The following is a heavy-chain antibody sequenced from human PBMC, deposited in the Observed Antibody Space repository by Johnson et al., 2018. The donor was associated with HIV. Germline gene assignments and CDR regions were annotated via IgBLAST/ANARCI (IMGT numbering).Heavy chain of an antibody. CDR1: GFTFSSYT. V-gene: IGHV3-30*14. CDR3: ASSSLAWGVDAFDI. CDR2: ISYDGSNE. Sequence: QVQLVESGGGVVQPGRSLRLSCAASGFTFSSYTMYWVRQAPGKGLERVAVISYDGSNEYYADSVKGRFTVSRDSSKNTLYLQMNSLRVEDTAVYYCASSSLAWGVDAFDIWGQGTKVTVSS. D-gene: IGHD3-10*01. J-gene: IGHJ3*02.